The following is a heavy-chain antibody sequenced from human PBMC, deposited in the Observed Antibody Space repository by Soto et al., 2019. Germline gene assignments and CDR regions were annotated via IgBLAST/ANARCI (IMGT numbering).Heavy chain of an antibody. CDR2: ISAYNGNT. J-gene: IGHJ6*02. CDR1: GSTFTSHG. V-gene: IGHV1-18*01. Sequence: ASVKLYCKSSGSTFTSHGISWVRQATGQGLEWMGWISAYNGNTNYAQKLQGRVTMTTDTSTSTAYMELRSLRSDDTAVYYCARASLGELSLSYYYYGMDVWG. CDR3: ARASLGELSLSYYYYGMDV. D-gene: IGHD3-16*02.